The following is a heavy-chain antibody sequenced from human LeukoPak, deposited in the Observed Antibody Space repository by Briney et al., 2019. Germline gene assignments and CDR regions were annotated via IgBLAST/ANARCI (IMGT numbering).Heavy chain of an antibody. D-gene: IGHD3-22*01. V-gene: IGHV3-30*18. Sequence: GRSLRLPCAASGFTFSSYGMHWVRQAPGKGLEWVAVISYDGSNKYYADSVKGRFTISRDNSKNTLYLQMNSLRAEDTAVYYCAKDLYYYDSSGKTPVDYWGQGTLVTVSS. J-gene: IGHJ4*02. CDR3: AKDLYYYDSSGKTPVDY. CDR1: GFTFSSYG. CDR2: ISYDGSNK.